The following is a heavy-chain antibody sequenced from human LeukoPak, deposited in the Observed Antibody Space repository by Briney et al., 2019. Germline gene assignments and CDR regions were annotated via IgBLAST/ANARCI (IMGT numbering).Heavy chain of an antibody. D-gene: IGHD3-9*01. Sequence: ASVKVSCKASGYTFTTYDIIWVRQATGQGPEWMGWMNPNSGNTGYAQKFQGRVTMTRDTSISTAYMELSSLRSEDTAVYFCARETTIPPYYFDYWGLGTPVIVSS. CDR1: GYTFTTYD. CDR3: ARETTIPPYYFDY. V-gene: IGHV1-8*01. J-gene: IGHJ4*02. CDR2: MNPNSGNT.